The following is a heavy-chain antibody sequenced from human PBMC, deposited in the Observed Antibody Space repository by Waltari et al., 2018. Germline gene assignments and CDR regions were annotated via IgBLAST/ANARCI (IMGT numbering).Heavy chain of an antibody. V-gene: IGHV1-69*01. D-gene: IGHD5-18*01. CDR1: GGTFSSYA. CDR2: IIPIFGTA. J-gene: IGHJ6*03. CDR3: ARDRNSYSHWFYMDV. Sequence: QVQLVQSGAEVKKPGSSVKVSCKASGGTFSSYAISWVRPAPGKGLEWMGGIIPIFGTANYAQKFQGRVTITADESTSTAYMELSSLRSEDTAVYYCARDRNSYSHWFYMDVWGKGTTVTVSS.